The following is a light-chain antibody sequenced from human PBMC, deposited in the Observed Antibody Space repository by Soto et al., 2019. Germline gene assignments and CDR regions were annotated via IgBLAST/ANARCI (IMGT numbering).Light chain of an antibody. J-gene: IGKJ1*01. CDR3: QQYNRYSPT. V-gene: IGKV1-5*03. Sequence: DIRMTQAPSTLSASVGDRVTITCRASQSISVWLAWYQQKAGKAPNLLIYKESRLESGVPSRFSGSGSETEFTLTISGLQPGDSATYYCQQYNRYSPTFGQGTKVEVK. CDR1: QSISVW. CDR2: KES.